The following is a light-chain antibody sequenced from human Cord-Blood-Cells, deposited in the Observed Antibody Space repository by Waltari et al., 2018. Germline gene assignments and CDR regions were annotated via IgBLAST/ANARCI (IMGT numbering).Light chain of an antibody. J-gene: IGKJ1*01. CDR1: QSVLYSSNNKNY. CDR2: WAS. CDR3: QQYYSTPWT. Sequence: MTQSPDSLAVSLGERATINCKSSQSVLYSSNNKNYLAWYQQKPGQPHKLLIYWASTRESGVPDRFSGSGSGTDFTLTISSLQAEDVAVYYCQQYYSTPWTFGQGTKVEIK. V-gene: IGKV4-1*01.